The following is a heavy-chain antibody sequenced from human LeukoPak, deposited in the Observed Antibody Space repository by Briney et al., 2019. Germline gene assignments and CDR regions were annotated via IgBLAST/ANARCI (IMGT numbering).Heavy chain of an antibody. CDR1: GYTFTSYY. J-gene: IGHJ4*02. D-gene: IGHD3-10*01. CDR2: INPSGGST. Sequence: ASVTVSCKASGYTFTSYYMHWVRQAPGQGLEWMGIINPSGGSTSYAQKFQGRVTMPSDTSTSTVYMELSSLRSEDTAVYYCARDRFTMVRGATPLYYWGQGTLVTVSS. CDR3: ARDRFTMVRGATPLYY. V-gene: IGHV1-46*01.